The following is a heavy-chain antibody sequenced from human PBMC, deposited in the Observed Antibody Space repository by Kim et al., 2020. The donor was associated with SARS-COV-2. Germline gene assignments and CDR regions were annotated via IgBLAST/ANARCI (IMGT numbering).Heavy chain of an antibody. CDR3: ARDVYYDSSGYYLHDAFDI. V-gene: IGHV3-7*01. CDR1: GFTFSSYW. CDR2: IKQDGSEK. J-gene: IGHJ3*02. Sequence: GGSLRLSCAASGFTFSSYWMSWVRQAPGKGLEWVANIKQDGSEKYYVDSVKGRFTISRDNAKNSLYLQMNSLRAEDTAVYYCARDVYYDSSGYYLHDAFDIWGQGTMVTVSS. D-gene: IGHD3-22*01.